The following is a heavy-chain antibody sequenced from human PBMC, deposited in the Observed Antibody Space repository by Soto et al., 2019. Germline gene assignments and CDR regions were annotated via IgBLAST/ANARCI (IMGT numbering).Heavy chain of an antibody. Sequence: GASVKVSCKASGYTFTSYGISWVRQAPGQGLEWMGWISAYNGNTNYAQKLQGRATMTTDTSTSTAYMELRSLRSDDTAVYYCARDLFDSGSYPDNWFDPWGQGTLVTVSS. CDR2: ISAYNGNT. CDR3: ARDLFDSGSYPDNWFDP. J-gene: IGHJ5*02. V-gene: IGHV1-18*04. D-gene: IGHD1-26*01. CDR1: GYTFTSYG.